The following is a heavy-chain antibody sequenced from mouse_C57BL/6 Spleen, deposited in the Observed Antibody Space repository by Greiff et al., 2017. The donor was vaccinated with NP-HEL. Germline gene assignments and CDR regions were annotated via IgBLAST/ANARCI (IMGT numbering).Heavy chain of an antibody. CDR2: IDPETGGT. J-gene: IGHJ2*01. D-gene: IGHD1-1*01. V-gene: IGHV1-15*01. CDR3: TRWGTTVVVYYFDY. Sequence: QVQLQQSGAELVRPGASVTLSCKASGYTFTDYEMHWVKQTPVHGLEWIGAIDPETGGTAYNQKFKGKAILTADKSSSTAYMELRSLTSEDSAVYYCTRWGTTVVVYYFDYWGQGTTLTVSA. CDR1: GYTFTDYE.